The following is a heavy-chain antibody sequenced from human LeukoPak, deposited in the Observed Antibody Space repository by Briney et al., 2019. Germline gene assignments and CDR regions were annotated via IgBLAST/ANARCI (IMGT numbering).Heavy chain of an antibody. J-gene: IGHJ4*02. D-gene: IGHD2-2*01. CDR2: INGDGSTI. Sequence: PGGSLRLSCAASGFTFSSNWMHWVRQAPGKGLVWVSRINGDGSTINYADSVKGRFTISGDNAKNTLYLQMNSLTDEDTAVYYCAREGLAASADYWGQGTLVTVSS. V-gene: IGHV3-74*01. CDR3: AREGLAASADY. CDR1: GFTFSSNW.